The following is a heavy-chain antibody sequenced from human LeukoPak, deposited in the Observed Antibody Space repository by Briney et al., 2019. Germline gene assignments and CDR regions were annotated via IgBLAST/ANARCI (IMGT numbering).Heavy chain of an antibody. J-gene: IGHJ4*02. CDR2: INPDGSTT. CDR1: GFSISTYW. Sequence: GGSLRLSCAASGFSISTYWIHWVRQAPGKGLVWVSRINPDGSTTYYADSVKGRITISRDNAKKSLYLQMNSLRAEDTAVYYCVREWKTGDNRRFDYWGQGTLVTVSS. CDR3: VREWKTGDNRRFDY. V-gene: IGHV3-74*01. D-gene: IGHD1-14*01.